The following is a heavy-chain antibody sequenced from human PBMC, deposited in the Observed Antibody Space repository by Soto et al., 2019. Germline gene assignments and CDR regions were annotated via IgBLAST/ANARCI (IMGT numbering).Heavy chain of an antibody. J-gene: IGHJ4*02. V-gene: IGHV3-7*05. CDR1: GSIFSSHW. CDR2: INQDGFGK. CDR3: AKDHGSGSYPY. Sequence: EVQLVESGGGLVQPGGSLRLSCVISGSIFSSHWMTWVRQAPGKGLEWVASINQDGFGKYYVDSVRGRFTISRDNAKNSVYLQMDSLRAEDTAVYYCAKDHGSGSYPYWGQGTLVTGSS. D-gene: IGHD1-26*01.